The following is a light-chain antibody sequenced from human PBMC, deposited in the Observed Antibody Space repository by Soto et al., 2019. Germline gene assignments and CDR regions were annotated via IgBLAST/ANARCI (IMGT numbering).Light chain of an antibody. J-gene: IGKJ2*01. CDR3: QQYGSLPMYT. CDR1: QGVSSSY. Sequence: EIVLTQSPGTLSLSPGERATLSCRASQGVSSSYLAWYQQKPGQAHSLLIYGSSGRATGIPDRFSCSGSGTDFTLTISRLEPEDFEVYYCQQYGSLPMYTFGQGTKLEIK. CDR2: GSS. V-gene: IGKV3-20*01.